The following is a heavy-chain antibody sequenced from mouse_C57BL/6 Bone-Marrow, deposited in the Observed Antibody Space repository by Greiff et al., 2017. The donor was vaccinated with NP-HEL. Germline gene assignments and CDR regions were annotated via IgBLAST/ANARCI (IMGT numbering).Heavy chain of an antibody. Sequence: EVKLMESGGGLVKPGGSLKLSCAASGFTFSDYGMHWVRQAPEKGLEWVAYISSGSSTIYYADTVKGRFTISRDNAKNTLFLQMTSLRSEDTAMYYCARGEMVTTRYFDYWGQGTTLTVSS. CDR1: GFTFSDYG. CDR2: ISSGSSTI. V-gene: IGHV5-17*01. CDR3: ARGEMVTTRYFDY. D-gene: IGHD2-2*01. J-gene: IGHJ2*01.